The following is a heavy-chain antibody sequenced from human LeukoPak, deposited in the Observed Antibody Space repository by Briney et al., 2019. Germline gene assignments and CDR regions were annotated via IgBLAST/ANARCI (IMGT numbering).Heavy chain of an antibody. CDR2: INPSGGST. CDR1: GYTFTSYY. CDR3: AGPDTYSGRYPGAYYYYMDV. D-gene: IGHD1-26*01. J-gene: IGHJ6*03. V-gene: IGHV1-46*01. Sequence: ASVKVSCKASGYTFTSYYMHWVRQAPGQGLEWMGIINPSGGSTSYAQKFQGRVTMTRDTSTSTVYMELSSLRSEDTDVYYCAGPDTYSGRYPGAYYYYMDVWGKGTTVTVSS.